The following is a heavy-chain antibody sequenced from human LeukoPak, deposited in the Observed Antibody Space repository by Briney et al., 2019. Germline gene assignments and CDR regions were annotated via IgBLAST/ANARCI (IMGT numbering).Heavy chain of an antibody. CDR1: GYTFAGYD. CDR2: INPSGGST. Sequence: ASVKVSCKASGYTFAGYDMHWVRQAPGQGLEWMGMINPSGGSTSYAQKFQGRVTMTRDMSTSTVYMELSSLRSEDTAVYYCARAPADYWGQGTLVTVSS. CDR3: ARAPADY. J-gene: IGHJ4*02. V-gene: IGHV1-46*01.